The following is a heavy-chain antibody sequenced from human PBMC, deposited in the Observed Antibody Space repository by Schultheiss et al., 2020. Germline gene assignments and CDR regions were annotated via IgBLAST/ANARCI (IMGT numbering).Heavy chain of an antibody. CDR2: MNPNSGNT. CDR1: GYSFTGYY. CDR3: ARGVTGAITGFDY. Sequence: ASVKVSCRASGYSFTGYYIHWVRQAPGQGLEWMGWMNPNSGNTGYAQKFQGRVTMTRNTSTSTVYMELSSLRSEDTAVYYCARGVTGAITGFDYWGQGTLVTVSS. D-gene: IGHD1-20*01. V-gene: IGHV1-8*02. J-gene: IGHJ4*02.